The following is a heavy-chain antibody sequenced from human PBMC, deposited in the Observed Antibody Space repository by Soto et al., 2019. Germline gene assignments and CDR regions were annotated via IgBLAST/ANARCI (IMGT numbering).Heavy chain of an antibody. Sequence: EVQLLESGGGLVQPGGSLRLSCAASGFSFSIYAMSWVRQAPGKGLEWVSGISGSGTNTYYADSVKGRFTNSRDNSKNTLYLQMNNLRVEDKAVYYCADGGEWSFNFEYWGQGTLVTVFS. D-gene: IGHD3-3*01. CDR1: GFSFSIYA. V-gene: IGHV3-23*01. CDR2: ISGSGTNT. CDR3: ADGGEWSFNFEY. J-gene: IGHJ4*02.